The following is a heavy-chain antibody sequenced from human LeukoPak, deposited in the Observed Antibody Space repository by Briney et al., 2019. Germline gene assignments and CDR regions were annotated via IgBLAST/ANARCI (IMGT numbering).Heavy chain of an antibody. CDR1: GYTFTSYG. CDR3: ARDRVSTLMAYYMDV. V-gene: IGHV1-18*01. D-gene: IGHD2-21*01. J-gene: IGHJ6*03. Sequence: GASVKVSCKASGYTFTSYGISWVRQAPGQGLEWMGWISAYNGNTNYAQKLQGRVTMTTDTSTSTAYMELRSLRSDDTAVYYCARDRVSTLMAYYMDVWGKGTTVTVSS. CDR2: ISAYNGNT.